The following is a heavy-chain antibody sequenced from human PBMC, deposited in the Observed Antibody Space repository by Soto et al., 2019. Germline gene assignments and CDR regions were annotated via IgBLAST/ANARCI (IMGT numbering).Heavy chain of an antibody. J-gene: IGHJ4*02. D-gene: IGHD2-15*01. V-gene: IGHV3-23*01. CDR3: AKGGGSCCFDN. CDR2: ISGSGGNST. Sequence: EVQLLESGGGLVQPGGSLRLSCAASGFTFSTYAMSWVRQAPGKGLEWVSAISGSGGNSTFYGDSVKGRFTISRDNSKNTLYLQMNGLGAEDTAVYYCAKGGGSCCFDNWGQGTLVTVSS. CDR1: GFTFSTYA.